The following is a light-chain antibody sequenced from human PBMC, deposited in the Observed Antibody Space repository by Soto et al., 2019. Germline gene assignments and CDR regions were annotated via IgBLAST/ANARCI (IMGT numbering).Light chain of an antibody. V-gene: IGLV2-23*02. CDR2: EAS. CDR1: SSDVGRYNL. CDR3: CSYAGSSAFVI. Sequence: QSALTQPASVCGSPGQSITISCTGTSSDVGRYNLVSWYQHHPGKAPKLMIFEASKRPSGVSNRFSGSKSGNTASLTISGLQAEDEGDYYCCSYAGSSAFVIFGGGTKLTVL. J-gene: IGLJ2*01.